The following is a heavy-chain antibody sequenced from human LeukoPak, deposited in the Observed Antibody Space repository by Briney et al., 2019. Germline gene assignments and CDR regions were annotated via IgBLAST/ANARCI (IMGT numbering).Heavy chain of an antibody. CDR3: ARVGLSTVTSIPARQNYYYMDV. CDR2: INPSAGST. Sequence: ASVKVSCKASGYTFTKYYIHWVRQAPGQGLEWMGIINPSAGSTNYAQKFQGRVTMTRDMSTSTVYMELSSLRSEDTAVYYCARVGLSTVTSIPARQNYYYMDVWGKGTTVTVSS. D-gene: IGHD4-17*01. V-gene: IGHV1-46*01. CDR1: GYTFTKYY. J-gene: IGHJ6*03.